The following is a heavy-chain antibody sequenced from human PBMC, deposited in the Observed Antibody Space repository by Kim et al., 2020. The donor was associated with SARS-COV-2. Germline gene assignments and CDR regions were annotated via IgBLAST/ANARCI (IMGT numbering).Heavy chain of an antibody. J-gene: IGHJ4*02. CDR1: GGTFSSYA. CDR3: ARTYYYDSSGYYRGDY. D-gene: IGHD3-22*01. CDR2: IIPIFGTA. V-gene: IGHV1-69*13. Sequence: SVKVSCKASGGTFSSYAISWVRQAPGQGLEWMGGIIPIFGTANYAQKFQGRVTITADESTSTAYMELSSLRSEDTAVYYCARTYYYDSSGYYRGDYWGQGTLVTVSS.